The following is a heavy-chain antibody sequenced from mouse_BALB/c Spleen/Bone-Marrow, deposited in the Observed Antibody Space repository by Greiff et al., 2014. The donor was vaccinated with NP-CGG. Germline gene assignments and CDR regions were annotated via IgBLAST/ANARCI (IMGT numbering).Heavy chain of an antibody. J-gene: IGHJ1*01. V-gene: IGHV1-52*01. CDR2: IDPYDSET. CDR1: GYTFTSYW. Sequence: VQLQQSGAELVRPGASVQLSCKASGYTFTSYWMSWVKQGPVQGLEWIGRIDPYDSETDYNQKFKDKAILTVDKSSSTAYMQLSSLTSEDSAVYYCARWDHFHWFFDVWGAGTTVTVSS. D-gene: IGHD1-2*01. CDR3: ARWDHFHWFFDV.